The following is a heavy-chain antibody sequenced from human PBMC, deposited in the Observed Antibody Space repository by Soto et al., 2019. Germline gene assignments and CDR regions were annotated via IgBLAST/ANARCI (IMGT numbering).Heavy chain of an antibody. CDR2: ISGSGSST. D-gene: IGHD2-2*01. CDR1: GFTFNNYD. CDR3: STGGGYCSSSRGYAGFDS. Sequence: EVQLLESGGGFVQPGGSLRLSCAASGFTFNNYDMSWVRQAAGKGLEWVSAISGSGSSTYYAGSVKGRFTISRDNSKNTLYLQMNSLRAEDTAVYYCSTGGGYCSSSRGYAGFDSWGHGTLVTVSS. J-gene: IGHJ4*01. V-gene: IGHV3-23*01.